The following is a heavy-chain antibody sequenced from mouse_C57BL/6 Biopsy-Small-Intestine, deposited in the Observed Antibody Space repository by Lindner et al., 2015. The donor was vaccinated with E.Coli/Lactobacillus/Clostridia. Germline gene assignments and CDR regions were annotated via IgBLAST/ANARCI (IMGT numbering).Heavy chain of an antibody. J-gene: IGHJ4*01. D-gene: IGHD2-3*01. CDR2: IIPIFSTT. CDR3: ARGWGVPYFEY. V-gene: IGHV1-81*01. Sequence: SVKVSCKASGGSFSTYVISWVRQAPGQGLEWMGGIIPIFSTTNYAQKFQGRVTITADESTSTAYMELSSLRPEDTAVFYCARGWGVPYFEYWGQGTLVTVSS. CDR1: GGSFSTYV.